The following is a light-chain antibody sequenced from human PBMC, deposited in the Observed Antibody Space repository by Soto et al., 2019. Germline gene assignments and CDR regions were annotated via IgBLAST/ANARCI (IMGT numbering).Light chain of an antibody. J-gene: IGLJ2*01. Sequence: QSALTQPASVSGSPGQSITISCTGTSSDVGGYNYVSWYQQHPGKAPKLIIYEVSNRPSGVSNRFSGSESGNTASLTISGLQPEDESDYYCSSYTSTRTVVFGGGTKLTVL. CDR2: EVS. CDR1: SSDVGGYNY. CDR3: SSYTSTRTVV. V-gene: IGLV2-14*01.